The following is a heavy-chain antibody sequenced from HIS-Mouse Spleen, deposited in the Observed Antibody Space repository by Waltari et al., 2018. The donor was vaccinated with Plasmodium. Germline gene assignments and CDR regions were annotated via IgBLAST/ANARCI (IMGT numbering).Heavy chain of an antibody. V-gene: IGHV4-39*07. CDR1: GGSISSSSYY. CDR3: ARDRITGTSYFDY. D-gene: IGHD1-7*01. CDR2: IYYSGST. Sequence: QLQLQESGPGLVKPSETLSLTCTVSGGSISSSSYYWGWIRQPPGMGLEWIGSIYYSGSTYYNPSLKSRVTISVDTSKNQFSLKLSSVTAADTAVYYCARDRITGTSYFDYWGQGTLVTVSS. J-gene: IGHJ4*02.